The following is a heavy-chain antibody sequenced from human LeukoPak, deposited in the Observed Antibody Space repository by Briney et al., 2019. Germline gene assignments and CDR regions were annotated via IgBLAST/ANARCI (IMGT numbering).Heavy chain of an antibody. Sequence: SQTLSLTCAISGDSVSSNSAAWNWIRQSPSRGLEWLGRTYYRSKWYNDYAVSVESRITINPDTSKNQFSLQLNSVTPEDTAVYYCARHRYDYVWGSYRDWGGSLNWFDPWGQGTLVTVSS. CDR3: ARHRYDYVWGSYRDWGGSLNWFDP. V-gene: IGHV6-1*01. CDR2: TYYRSKWYN. CDR1: GDSVSSNSAA. D-gene: IGHD3-16*02. J-gene: IGHJ5*02.